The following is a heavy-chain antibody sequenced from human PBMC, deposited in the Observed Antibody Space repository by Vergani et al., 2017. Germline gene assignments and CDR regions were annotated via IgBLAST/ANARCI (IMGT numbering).Heavy chain of an antibody. V-gene: IGHV4-31*03. D-gene: IGHD3-22*01. CDR3: ARMGGYDEGDAFRIGYFDS. CDR1: GDSISSGVYY. CDR2: IYSTGST. Sequence: QVQLQESGPGLVKPSQTLSLTCSVSGDSISSGVYYWIWLRQHPGKGLGWIGYIYSTGSTHHNPSLRRRINMSVDTSKNQFSLKLNSVTAADTAMYYCARMGGYDEGDAFRIGYFDSWGTGILVTVSS. J-gene: IGHJ4*02.